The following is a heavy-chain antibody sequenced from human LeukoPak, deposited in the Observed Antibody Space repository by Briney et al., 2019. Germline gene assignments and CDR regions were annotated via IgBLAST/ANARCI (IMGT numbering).Heavy chain of an antibody. V-gene: IGHV4-59*08. CDR1: GGSISSYY. J-gene: IGHJ4*02. Sequence: SETLSLTCTDSGGSISSYYWSWIRQPPGEGLERIGYTYYSGSTNYNPSLKSPVTISVDTSNNQFSLKLRSLTAADTAVYYCARSYDYVWGSYRLAFDYWRQGALVTDSS. D-gene: IGHD3-16*02. CDR3: ARSYDYVWGSYRLAFDY. CDR2: TYYSGST.